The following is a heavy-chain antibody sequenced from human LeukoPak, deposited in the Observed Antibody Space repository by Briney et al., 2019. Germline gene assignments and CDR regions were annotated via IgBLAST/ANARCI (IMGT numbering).Heavy chain of an antibody. Sequence: SQTLPLTCTVSGGSISSGDYYWSWIRQPPGKGLEWIGYIYYSGSTYYNPSLKSRVTISVDTSKNQFSLKLSSVTAADTAVYYCARGRKWLRHFDYWGQGTLVAVSS. CDR2: IYYSGST. D-gene: IGHD5-12*01. J-gene: IGHJ4*02. CDR1: GGSISSGDYY. V-gene: IGHV4-30-4*01. CDR3: ARGRKWLRHFDY.